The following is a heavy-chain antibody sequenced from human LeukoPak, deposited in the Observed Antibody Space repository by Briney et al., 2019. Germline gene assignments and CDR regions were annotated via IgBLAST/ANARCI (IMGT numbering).Heavy chain of an antibody. CDR2: ISGGGDST. J-gene: IGHJ4*02. D-gene: IGHD3-22*01. CDR1: GFTFSAYA. V-gene: IGHV3-23*01. Sequence: GALRLSCVVSGFTFSAYAMSWVRQAPGKGLDWVSTISGGGDSTYYADSVKGRFTISRDNAKNSLYLQMNSLRAEDTAVYYCARVGSKIVVVTLDYWGQGTLVTVSS. CDR3: ARVGSKIVVVTLDY.